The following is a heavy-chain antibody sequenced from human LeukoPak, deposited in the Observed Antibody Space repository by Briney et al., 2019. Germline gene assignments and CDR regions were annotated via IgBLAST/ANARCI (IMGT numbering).Heavy chain of an antibody. CDR3: ARYYYGSGSSIDY. Sequence: GGSLRLSCAASGFTFSTYNMNWVRQAPGKGLEWVSSISSGSTYIYYADSVKGRFTISRDNAKNSLYLQMNSLRAEDTAVYYCARYYYGSGSSIDYWGQGTLVTVSS. CDR2: ISSGSTYI. D-gene: IGHD3-10*01. V-gene: IGHV3-21*01. J-gene: IGHJ4*02. CDR1: GFTFSTYN.